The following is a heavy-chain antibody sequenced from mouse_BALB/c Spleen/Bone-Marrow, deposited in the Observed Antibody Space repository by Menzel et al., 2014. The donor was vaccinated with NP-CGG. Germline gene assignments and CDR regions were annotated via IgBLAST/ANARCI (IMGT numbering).Heavy chain of an antibody. CDR1: GYTFTDYN. D-gene: IGHD2-3*01. J-gene: IGHJ3*01. V-gene: IGHV1-18*01. CDR2: INPNNGGT. Sequence: EVHLQQSGPELVKPGASVRISCKASGYTFTDYNMDWVKQSHGKRLEWIGDINPNNGGTIYNQKFKGKATLTVDKSSSTAYMELRSLTSEDTAVYYCARAGYYTFFAYWGQGTLVTVST. CDR3: ARAGYYTFFAY.